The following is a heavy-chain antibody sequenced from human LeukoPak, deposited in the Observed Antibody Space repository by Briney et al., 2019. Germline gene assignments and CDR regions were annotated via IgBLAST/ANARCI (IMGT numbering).Heavy chain of an antibody. J-gene: IGHJ4*02. V-gene: IGHV3-74*01. CDR2: INSDGSST. CDR1: GFTFSSYW. Sequence: GGSLRLSCAASGFTFSSYWMHWVRQAPGKGLVWVSRINSDGSSTRYADSVKGRFTISRDNSKNTLYLQMNSLRAEDTAVYYCAKLGGYSYGFQGGTDYWGQGTLVTVSS. CDR3: AKLGGYSYGFQGGTDY. D-gene: IGHD5-18*01.